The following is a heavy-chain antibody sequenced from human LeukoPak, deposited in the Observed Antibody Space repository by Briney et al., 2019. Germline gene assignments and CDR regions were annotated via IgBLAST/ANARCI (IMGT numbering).Heavy chain of an antibody. CDR2: VDYNGNI. D-gene: IGHD3-3*02. CDR1: GGSISSRDEN. CDR3: ARSNHFWSGFLDT. V-gene: IGHV4-39*07. J-gene: IGHJ4*02. Sequence: PSETLSLTCTVVGGSISSRDENWIWIRQPPGKGLEWIGNVDYNGNIYYSPSLKSRALVSVDTSKNQVSLRLTSVTAADTAVYFCARSNHFWSGFLDTWGQGTLVTVSS.